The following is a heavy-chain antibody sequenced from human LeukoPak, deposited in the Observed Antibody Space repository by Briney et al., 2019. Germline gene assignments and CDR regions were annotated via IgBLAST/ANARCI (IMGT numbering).Heavy chain of an antibody. D-gene: IGHD4-11*01. V-gene: IGHV3-23*05. Sequence: GGSLRLSCVASGFTFSDYAMNWVRPAPGKGLEWVSTFKTKYNQVYYAESVRGRFTISTDNSKNTVYLQMNSLRAEDTALYYCARSVPDYTRFDYWGQGALVTVSS. CDR2: FKTKYNQV. J-gene: IGHJ4*02. CDR3: ARSVPDYTRFDY. CDR1: GFTFSDYA.